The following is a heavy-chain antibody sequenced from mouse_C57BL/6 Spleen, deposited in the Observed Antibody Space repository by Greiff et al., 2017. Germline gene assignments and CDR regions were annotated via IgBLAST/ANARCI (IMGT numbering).Heavy chain of an antibody. CDR2: INYDGSST. Sequence: EVQVVESEGGLVQPGSSMKLSCTASGFTFSDYYMAWVRQVPEKGLEWVANINYDGSSTYYLDSLKSRFIISRDNAKNILYLQMSSLKSEDTATYYCARDRHYGSSYGMDYWGQGTSVTVSS. J-gene: IGHJ4*01. CDR1: GFTFSDYY. V-gene: IGHV5-16*01. CDR3: ARDRHYGSSYGMDY. D-gene: IGHD1-1*01.